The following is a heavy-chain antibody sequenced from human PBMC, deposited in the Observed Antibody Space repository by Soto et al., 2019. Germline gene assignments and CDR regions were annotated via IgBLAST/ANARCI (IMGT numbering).Heavy chain of an antibody. CDR1: GFTFSNHW. D-gene: IGHD7-27*01. J-gene: IGHJ4*02. CDR3: ARNKWGIDY. V-gene: IGHV3-74*01. Sequence: EVQLVESGGGLVQPGGSLRLSCAASGFTFSNHWMHWVRQVPGKGLVWVSRINYDGSDTSHADSVEGRFTISRDNAKNTLYWQMNSLRAEDTAVYYCARNKWGIDYWGQGTLVTVSS. CDR2: INYDGSDT.